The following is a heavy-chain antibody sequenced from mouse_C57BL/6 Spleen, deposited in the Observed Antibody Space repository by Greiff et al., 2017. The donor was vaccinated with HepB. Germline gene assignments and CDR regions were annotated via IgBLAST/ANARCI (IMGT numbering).Heavy chain of an antibody. CDR3: ARLDGYYEAWFAY. D-gene: IGHD2-3*01. CDR2: ISSGGSYT. V-gene: IGHV5-6*01. Sequence: EVKLMESGGDLVKPGGSLKLSCAASGFTFGSYGMSWVRQTPDKRLEWVATISSGGSYTYYPDSVKGRFTISRDNAKNTLYLQMSSLKSEDTAMYYCARLDGYYEAWFAYWGQGTLVTVSA. CDR1: GFTFGSYG. J-gene: IGHJ3*01.